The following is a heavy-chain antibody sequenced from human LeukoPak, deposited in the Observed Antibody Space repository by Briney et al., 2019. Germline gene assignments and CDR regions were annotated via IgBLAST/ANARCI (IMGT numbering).Heavy chain of an antibody. V-gene: IGHV3-23*01. Sequence: GGSLRLSCTASGFTVGSNFLTWVRQAPGKGLEWVSAISGSGGSTYYADSVKGRFTISRDNSKNTLYLQMNSLRAEDTAVYYCARDPPPAAYDSSGYRTSAFDYWGQGTLVTVSS. CDR1: GFTVGSNF. CDR2: ISGSGGST. J-gene: IGHJ4*02. CDR3: ARDPPPAAYDSSGYRTSAFDY. D-gene: IGHD3-22*01.